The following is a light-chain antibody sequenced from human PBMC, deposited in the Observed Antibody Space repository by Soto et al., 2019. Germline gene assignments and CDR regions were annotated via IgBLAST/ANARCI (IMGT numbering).Light chain of an antibody. Sequence: QSALTQPPSASGSPGQSVTISCTGTSSDIGAYNFVSWYQQHPGKVPKLIIYEVSQRPSGVPDRFSASKSGNTASLTVSGLQAEDEADYYCSSHGGANNFYVFGTGTKLT. CDR2: EVS. V-gene: IGLV2-8*01. CDR1: SSDIGAYNF. CDR3: SSHGGANNFYV. J-gene: IGLJ1*01.